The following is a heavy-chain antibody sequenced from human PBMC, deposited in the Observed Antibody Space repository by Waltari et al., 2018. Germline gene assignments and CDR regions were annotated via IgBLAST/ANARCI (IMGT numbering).Heavy chain of an antibody. Sequence: EVQLVESGGGLVQPGGSLRLSCAASGFTFSSYWMHGVRHAPGKGLVWVSRINSDGSSTSYADSVKGRFTISRDNAKNTLYLQMNSLRAEDTAVYYCARDVLSSSSYYYYGMDVWGQGTTVTVSS. V-gene: IGHV3-74*01. CDR1: GFTFSSYW. J-gene: IGHJ6*02. D-gene: IGHD6-6*01. CDR3: ARDVLSSSSYYYYGMDV. CDR2: INSDGSST.